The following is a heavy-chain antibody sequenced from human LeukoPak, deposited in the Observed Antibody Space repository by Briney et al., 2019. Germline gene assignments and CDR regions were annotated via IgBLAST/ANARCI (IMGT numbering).Heavy chain of an antibody. J-gene: IGHJ4*02. Sequence: PSETLSLTCTVSGGSISSSVYYWGWIRQPPGKGLEWIGSIYYSGSTYYNPSLKSRVTISVDTSKNQFSLRLSSVTAADTAVYYCAREGGPYRPLDYSGQGTLVTVSS. CDR2: IYYSGST. V-gene: IGHV4-39*07. CDR3: AREGGPYRPLDY. CDR1: GGSISSSVYY.